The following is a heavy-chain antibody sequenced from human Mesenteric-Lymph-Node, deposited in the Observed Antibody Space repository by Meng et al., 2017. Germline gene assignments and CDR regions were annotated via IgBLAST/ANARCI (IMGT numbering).Heavy chain of an antibody. D-gene: IGHD3-3*01. CDR3: ASGIPRITIFGVVRYYYYGMDV. Sequence: SVKVSCKASGGTLSSNTLRWVRQAPGQGLEWMGGIIPIFGTSNCAQRFQGGVTIITDESTKTANLELSSLSSVTAADTAVYYCASGIPRITIFGVVRYYYYGMDVWGQGTTVTAP. CDR1: GGTLSSNT. V-gene: IGHV1-69*05. CDR2: IIPIFGTS. J-gene: IGHJ6*02.